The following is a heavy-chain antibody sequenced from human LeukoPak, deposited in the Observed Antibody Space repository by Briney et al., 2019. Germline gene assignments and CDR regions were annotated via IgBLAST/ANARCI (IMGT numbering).Heavy chain of an antibody. CDR2: ISGDSTYI. CDR3: ARVSGRLERQSDLDY. D-gene: IGHD1-1*01. J-gene: IGHJ4*02. V-gene: IGHV3-21*01. CDR1: GFTFASYS. Sequence: GGSLRLSCAASGFTFASYSMNWVCQAPGKGLEWVSSISGDSTYIYNAGSVKGRFTISRDNAQASLYLQMISLRADGTAVYYCARVSGRLERQSDLDYWGQGTLVIVSS.